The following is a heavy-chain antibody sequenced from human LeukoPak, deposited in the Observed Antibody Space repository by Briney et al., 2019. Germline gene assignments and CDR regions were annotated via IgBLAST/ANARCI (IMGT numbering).Heavy chain of an antibody. V-gene: IGHV3-30*18. CDR1: GFTFSSYG. Sequence: GGSLRLSCAASGFTFSSYGMHWVRQAPGKGLEWVAVIPYDGSNKYYADSVKGRFTISRDNSKNTLYLQMNSLRAEDTAVYYCAKDLYGDYGGGDFDYWGQGTLVTVSS. CDR3: AKDLYGDYGGGDFDY. J-gene: IGHJ4*02. CDR2: IPYDGSNK. D-gene: IGHD4-17*01.